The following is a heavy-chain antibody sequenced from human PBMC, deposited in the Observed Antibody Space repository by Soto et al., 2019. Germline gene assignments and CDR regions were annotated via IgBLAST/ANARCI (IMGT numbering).Heavy chain of an antibody. CDR3: AHSKYSRSSFDY. CDR2: IYWDDDK. J-gene: IGHJ4*02. Sequence: SGPTLVNPTQTLTLTCTFSGFSLSTSDVGVGWIRQPPGKALEWLAIIYWDDDKRYSPSLKSRLTITKDTSKNQVVLTVTNMDPVDTTTYYCAHSKYSRSSFDYWGQGTLVTVSS. V-gene: IGHV2-5*02. D-gene: IGHD6-6*01. CDR1: GFSLSTSDVG.